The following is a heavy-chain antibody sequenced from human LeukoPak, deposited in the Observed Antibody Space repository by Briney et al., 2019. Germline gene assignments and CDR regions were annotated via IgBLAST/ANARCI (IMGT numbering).Heavy chain of an antibody. CDR3: ARDPDSGPLYYYDSSGYHEPPEDY. Sequence: ASVKVSCKASGYTFTSYYMYWVRQAPGQGLEWMGIINPSGGSTSYAQKFQGRVTMTRDTSTSTVYMELSSLRSEDTAVYYCARDPDSGPLYYYDSSGYHEPPEDYWGQGTLVTVSS. D-gene: IGHD3-22*01. V-gene: IGHV1-46*01. CDR1: GYTFTSYY. CDR2: INPSGGST. J-gene: IGHJ4*02.